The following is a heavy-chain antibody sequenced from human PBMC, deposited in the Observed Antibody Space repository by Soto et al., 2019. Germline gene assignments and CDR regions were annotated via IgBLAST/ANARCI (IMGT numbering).Heavy chain of an antibody. V-gene: IGHV1-18*01. D-gene: IGHD3-16*01. Sequence: QVQLVQSGAEVKKPGASVKVSCRASGYTFTSYGISWVRQAPGQGLEWMGWISAYNGNTNYAQKLQGRVTMTTDTSTSTAYMELRSLRSDDTAVYYCARVPQLITTYNWFDPWGQGTLVTVSS. CDR2: ISAYNGNT. J-gene: IGHJ5*02. CDR1: GYTFTSYG. CDR3: ARVPQLITTYNWFDP.